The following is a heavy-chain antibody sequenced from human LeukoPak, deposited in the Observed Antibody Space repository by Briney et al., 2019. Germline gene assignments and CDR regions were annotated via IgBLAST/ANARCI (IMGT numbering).Heavy chain of an antibody. CDR3: ARDGGGRYFDWLLSGYSYFDY. D-gene: IGHD3-9*01. CDR2: INPNSGGT. Sequence: ASVKVSCKASGYTFTGYYMHWVRQAPGQGLEWMGWINPNSGGTNYAQKFQGRVTMTRDTSISTAHMELSRLRSDDTAVYYCARDGGGRYFDWLLSGYSYFDYWGQGTLVTVSS. CDR1: GYTFTGYY. V-gene: IGHV1-2*02. J-gene: IGHJ4*02.